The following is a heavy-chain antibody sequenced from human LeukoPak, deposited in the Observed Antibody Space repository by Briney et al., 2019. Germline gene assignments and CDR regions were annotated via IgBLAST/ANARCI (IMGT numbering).Heavy chain of an antibody. V-gene: IGHV4-30-4*01. Sequence: SQTLSLTCTVSGGSISSGDYYWSWIRQPPGKGLEWIGYTYYSGSTYYNPSLKSRVTISVDTSKNQFSLKLSSVTAADTAVYYCARVREDSSGYYDWYFDLWGRGTLVTVSS. CDR3: ARVREDSSGYYDWYFDL. CDR1: GGSISSGDYY. CDR2: TYYSGST. D-gene: IGHD3-22*01. J-gene: IGHJ2*01.